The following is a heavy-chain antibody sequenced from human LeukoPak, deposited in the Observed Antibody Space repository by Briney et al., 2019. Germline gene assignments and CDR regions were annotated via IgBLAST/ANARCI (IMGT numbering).Heavy chain of an antibody. V-gene: IGHV3-30*02. CDR3: AKAGYCSSTSRYTYYFDY. CDR1: GFTFSSYG. CDR2: IRYDGSNK. Sequence: GGSLRLSCAASGFTFSSYGMHWVRQAPGKGLEWVAFIRYDGSNKYYADSVKGRFTISRDNSKNTLYLQMNSLRAEDTAVYYRAKAGYCSSTSRYTYYFDYWGQGTLVTVSS. J-gene: IGHJ4*02. D-gene: IGHD2-2*02.